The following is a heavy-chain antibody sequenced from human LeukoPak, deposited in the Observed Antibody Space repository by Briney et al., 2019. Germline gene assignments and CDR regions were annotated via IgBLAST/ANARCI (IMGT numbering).Heavy chain of an antibody. CDR1: GFTFSSYS. J-gene: IGHJ4*02. D-gene: IGHD4-23*01. V-gene: IGHV3-21*01. CDR3: ARSTVVTRVGRFDY. Sequence: PGGSLRLSCAASGFTFSSYSMNWVRQAPGKGLEWVSSISSSSSYIYYADSVKGRFTISRDNAKNSLYLRMNSLRAEDTAVYYCARSTVVTRVGRFDYWGQGTLVTVSS. CDR2: ISSSSSYI.